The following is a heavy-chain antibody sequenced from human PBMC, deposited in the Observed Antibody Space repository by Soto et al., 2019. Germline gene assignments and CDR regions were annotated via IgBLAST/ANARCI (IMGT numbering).Heavy chain of an antibody. CDR1: GGSISSGDSY. J-gene: IGHJ6*02. Sequence: SGTLSLTCTVSGGSISSGDSYWSWIRQFPGKGLEWIGYTYHSGSPYYNPSLKSRVTISVDTSKNQFSLKLNSVTAADTAVYYCDREGDASYSYYSGTDVWGQGTTVT. CDR2: TYHSGSP. V-gene: IGHV4-30-4*01. CDR3: DREGDASYSYYSGTDV.